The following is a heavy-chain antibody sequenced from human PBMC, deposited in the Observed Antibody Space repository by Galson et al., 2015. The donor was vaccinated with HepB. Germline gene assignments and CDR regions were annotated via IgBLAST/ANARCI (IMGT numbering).Heavy chain of an antibody. CDR2: IYSGGST. Sequence: SLRLSCAASGFTVSSNYMSWVRQAPGKGLEWVSVIYSGGSTYYADSVKGRFTISRHNSKNTLYLQMNSLRAEDTAVYYCARDSYYDSSGYYSRAFDIWGQGTMVTVSS. D-gene: IGHD3-22*01. V-gene: IGHV3-53*04. CDR1: GFTVSSNY. J-gene: IGHJ3*02. CDR3: ARDSYYDSSGYYSRAFDI.